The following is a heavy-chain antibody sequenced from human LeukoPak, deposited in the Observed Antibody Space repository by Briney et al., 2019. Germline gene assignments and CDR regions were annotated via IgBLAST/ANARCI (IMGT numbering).Heavy chain of an antibody. CDR1: GFTFSSSS. Sequence: GGSLRLSCAASGFTFSSSSMNWVRQAPGKGLEWVSYISSSSSTIHYAESVKGRFTISRDNAKNSLYLQMNSLRDENTAVCYCAREMAHYFDSSGYSFWGQGTLVTVSS. D-gene: IGHD3-22*01. V-gene: IGHV3-48*02. CDR2: ISSSSSTI. J-gene: IGHJ4*02. CDR3: AREMAHYFDSSGYSF.